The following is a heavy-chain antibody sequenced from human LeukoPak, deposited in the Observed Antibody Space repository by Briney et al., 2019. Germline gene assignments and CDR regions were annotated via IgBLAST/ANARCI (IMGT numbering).Heavy chain of an antibody. CDR2: IGIADDT. J-gene: IGHJ3*02. CDR1: GFTFRNYD. Sequence: GGSLRLSCAASGFTFRNYDMHWVRQFPGRGLEWVSAIGIADDTHYPDSVKGRFTISRENAKNSLYLQMNSLRDGDTAVYYCVRGGIQVSGIDAFDIWGQGTMVSVSS. V-gene: IGHV3-13*01. CDR3: VRGGIQVSGIDAFDI. D-gene: IGHD5/OR15-5a*01.